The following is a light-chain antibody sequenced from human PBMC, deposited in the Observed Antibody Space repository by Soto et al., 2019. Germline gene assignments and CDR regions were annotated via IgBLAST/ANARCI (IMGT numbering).Light chain of an antibody. J-gene: IGKJ1*01. CDR2: KVS. V-gene: IGKV2-30*01. Sequence: DVVMTQSPLSLPVTLGQPASISCRSSQSLASSDGNTYLNWFQQRPGQSPRRLIYKVSNRDSGVPDRFGGSGSGTDFTLKISRVEAEDVGVYYGMQGTHWPPWTFGQGTKVEIK. CDR3: MQGTHWPPWT. CDR1: QSLASSDGNTY.